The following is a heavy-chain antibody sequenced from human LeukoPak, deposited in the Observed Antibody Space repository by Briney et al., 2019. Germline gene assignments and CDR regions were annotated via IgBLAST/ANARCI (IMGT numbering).Heavy chain of an antibody. D-gene: IGHD2-15*01. Sequence: ASVKVSCKASGYTFTSYDINWVRQATGQGLEWMGWMNPNSGNTGYAQKFQGRVTMTRNTSISTAYMELGSLRSEDTAVYYCARVARSGGSCYSYNWFDPWGQGTLVTVSS. CDR2: MNPNSGNT. J-gene: IGHJ5*02. CDR1: GYTFTSYD. CDR3: ARVARSGGSCYSYNWFDP. V-gene: IGHV1-8*01.